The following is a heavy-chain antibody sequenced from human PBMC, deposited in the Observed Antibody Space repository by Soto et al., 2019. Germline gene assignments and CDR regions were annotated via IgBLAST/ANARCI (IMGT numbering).Heavy chain of an antibody. J-gene: IGHJ4*02. D-gene: IGHD3-22*01. Sequence: GASVKVSCTASVYTLTSYGISWVRQAPGQGLEWMGGIIPIFGTANYAQKFQGRVTITADESTSTAYMELSSLRSEDTAVYYCARCYYDSSGYYRKDRNCPFDYWGQGTLVTVSS. CDR2: IIPIFGTA. CDR1: VYTLTSYG. CDR3: ARCYYDSSGYYRKDRNCPFDY. V-gene: IGHV1-69*13.